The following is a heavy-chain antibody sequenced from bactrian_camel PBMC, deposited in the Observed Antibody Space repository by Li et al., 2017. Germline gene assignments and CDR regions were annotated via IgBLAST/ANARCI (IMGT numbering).Heavy chain of an antibody. CDR2: ISTTADRS. CDR1: GFTFSSYV. J-gene: IGHJ4*01. D-gene: IGHD1*01. Sequence: VQLVESGGGLVQPGGSLRLSCAASGFTFSSYVMSWVRQAPGKGLEWVSLISTTADRSAVTVPVNGRFTISRDNAKNMLYLQMNYLRPEDTAMYYCATLTQYGVCEATWLLPASASFMGQGTQVTVS. V-gene: IGHV3S40*01.